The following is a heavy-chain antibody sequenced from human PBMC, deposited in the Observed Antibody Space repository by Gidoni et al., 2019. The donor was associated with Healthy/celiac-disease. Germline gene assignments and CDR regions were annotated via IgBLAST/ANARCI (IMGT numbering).Heavy chain of an antibody. CDR2: IYYRAST. V-gene: IGHV4-61*01. Sequence: QVQLQESGQGLVKPSETMSLTCTVSGGSVSSGSDYWSWIRQPPGKGLEWIVYIYYRASTNYNPSLKSRVTISVDTSKNQFSLKLSSVTAADTAVYYCARDGVVPAATPYYYYYGMDVWGQGTTVTVSS. CDR1: GGSVSSGSDY. D-gene: IGHD2-2*02. J-gene: IGHJ6*02. CDR3: ARDGVVPAATPYYYYYGMDV.